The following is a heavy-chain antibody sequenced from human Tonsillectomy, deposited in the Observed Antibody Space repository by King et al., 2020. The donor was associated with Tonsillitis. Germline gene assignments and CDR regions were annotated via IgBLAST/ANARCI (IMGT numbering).Heavy chain of an antibody. V-gene: IGHV1-18*01. CDR3: AGLGYCSSTSCYGYYYYGMDV. Sequence: QLVQSGAEVKKPGASVKVSCKASGYTFTSYGISWVRQAPGQGLEWMGWISAYNGNTNYAQKLQGRVTMTTDTSTSTAYMELRSLRSDDTAVYYCAGLGYCSSTSCYGYYYYGMDVWGQGTTVTVSS. J-gene: IGHJ6*02. D-gene: IGHD2-2*01. CDR2: ISAYNGNT. CDR1: GYTFTSYG.